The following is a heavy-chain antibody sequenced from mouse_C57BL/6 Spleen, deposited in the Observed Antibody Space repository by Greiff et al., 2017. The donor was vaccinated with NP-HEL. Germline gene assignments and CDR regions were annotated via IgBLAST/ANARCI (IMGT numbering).Heavy chain of an antibody. J-gene: IGHJ3*01. Sequence: VQRVESGAELVKPGASVKISCKASGYAFSSYWMNWVKQRPGKGLEWIGQIYPGDGDTNYNGKFKGKATLTADKSSSTAYMQLSSLTSEDSAVYFCARGYDPAWFAYWGQGTLVTVSA. CDR1: GYAFSSYW. D-gene: IGHD2-3*01. CDR2: IYPGDGDT. V-gene: IGHV1-80*01. CDR3: ARGYDPAWFAY.